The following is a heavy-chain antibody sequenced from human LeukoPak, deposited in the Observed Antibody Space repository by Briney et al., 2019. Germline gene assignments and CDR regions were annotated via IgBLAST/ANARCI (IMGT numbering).Heavy chain of an antibody. D-gene: IGHD3-16*02. CDR3: AKYRLVSPTHYYYGMDV. CDR1: GFTFSSYG. CDR2: ISYDGSNK. J-gene: IGHJ6*02. V-gene: IGHV3-30*18. Sequence: PGGSLRLSCAASGFTFSSYGMHWVRQAPGKGLEWVAVISYDGSNKYYPDSVKGRFTISRDNSKNTLYLQMNSLRAEDTAVYYCAKYRLVSPTHYYYGMDVWGQGTTVTVSS.